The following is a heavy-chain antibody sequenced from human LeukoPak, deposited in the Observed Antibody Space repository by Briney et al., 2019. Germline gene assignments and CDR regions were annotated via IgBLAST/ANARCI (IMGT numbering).Heavy chain of an antibody. CDR1: GGSISSYY. CDR2: IYYSGST. V-gene: IGHV4-59*01. Sequence: SETLSLTCTVSGGSISSYYWSWIRQPPGKGLEWIGYIYYSGSTNYNPPLKSRVTISVDTSKNQFSLKLSSVTAADTAVYYCARGIAGTGYYYYYMDVWGKGTTVTVSS. D-gene: IGHD6-13*01. CDR3: ARGIAGTGYYYYYMDV. J-gene: IGHJ6*03.